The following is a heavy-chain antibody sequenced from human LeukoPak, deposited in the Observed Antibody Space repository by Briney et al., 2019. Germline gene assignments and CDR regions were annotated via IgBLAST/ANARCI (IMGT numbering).Heavy chain of an antibody. J-gene: IGHJ4*02. D-gene: IGHD1-26*01. V-gene: IGHV3-21*04. CDR1: GFTFSSHS. CDR3: VRDRGTYRPIDY. CDR2: ISSSSSYI. Sequence: PGGSLRLSCAASGFTFSSHSMNWVRQAPGKGLEWVSSISSSSSYIYYADSVKGRFTISRDNAKNSLYLQMNSLRAEDTAIYYCVRDRGTYRPIDYWGQGTLVTVSS.